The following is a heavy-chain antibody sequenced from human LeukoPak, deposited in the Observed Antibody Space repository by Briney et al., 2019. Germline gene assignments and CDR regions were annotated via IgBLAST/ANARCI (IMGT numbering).Heavy chain of an antibody. Sequence: SETLSLTCTVSGGSISSYYWSWIRQPPGKGLEWIGYIYYSGSTNYNPSLKSRVTMSVDTSKNQFSLKLSSVTAADTAVYYCARVKGREGSTVIIDYWGQGALVTVSS. V-gene: IGHV4-59*01. J-gene: IGHJ4*02. CDR2: IYYSGST. CDR1: GGSISSYY. CDR3: ARVKGREGSTVIIDY. D-gene: IGHD3-10*01.